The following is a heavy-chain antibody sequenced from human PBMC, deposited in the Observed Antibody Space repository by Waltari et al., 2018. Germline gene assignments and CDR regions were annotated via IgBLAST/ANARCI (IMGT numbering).Heavy chain of an antibody. J-gene: IGHJ4*02. CDR2: IIPFYRTS. V-gene: IGHV1-69*01. Sequence: QAHLVQSGAEVKKPGSSVKVPCKASGDTFTNYAVSWVRQAPGLGLEWVAGIIPFYRTSNHAEKFQGRVTLSADETTKTVYLELSSLRSEDTAVYFCATGAAGFSYGPTKYWGPGTLVTVSS. D-gene: IGHD3-10*01. CDR1: GDTFTNYA. CDR3: ATGAAGFSYGPTKY.